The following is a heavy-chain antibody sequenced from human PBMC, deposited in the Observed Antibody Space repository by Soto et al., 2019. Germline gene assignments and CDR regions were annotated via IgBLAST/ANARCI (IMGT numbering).Heavy chain of an antibody. CDR3: ARIDGTYYYGSGSYYGWFDP. V-gene: IGHV2-26*01. J-gene: IGHJ5*02. D-gene: IGHD3-10*01. Sequence: QVTLKESGPVLVKPTETLTLTCTVSGFSLSNARMGVSWIRQPPGKALEWLAHIFSNDEKSYSTSLKSRLTISKDTSKSQVVLTMTNMDPVDTATYCCARIDGTYYYGSGSYYGWFDPWGQGTLVTVSS. CDR1: GFSLSNARMG. CDR2: IFSNDEK.